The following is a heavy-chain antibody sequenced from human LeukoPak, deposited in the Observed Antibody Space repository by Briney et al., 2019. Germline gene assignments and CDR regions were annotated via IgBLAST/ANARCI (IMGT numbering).Heavy chain of an antibody. Sequence: GGSLRLSCAASGFTFSSYEMNWVRQAPGKGLEWVANIKQDGSEKYYVDSVKGRFTISRDNAKNSLYLQMNSLRAEDTAVYYCARDGAIAVAGTDAFDIWGQGTMVTVSS. J-gene: IGHJ3*02. D-gene: IGHD6-19*01. CDR3: ARDGAIAVAGTDAFDI. CDR2: IKQDGSEK. CDR1: GFTFSSYE. V-gene: IGHV3-7*01.